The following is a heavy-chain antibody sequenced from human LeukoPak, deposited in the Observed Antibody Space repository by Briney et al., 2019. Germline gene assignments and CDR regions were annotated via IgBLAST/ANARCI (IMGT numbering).Heavy chain of an antibody. Sequence: SETLSLTCTHSGGSISSSSYYWGWIRQPPGKGLEWIGSIYYSGSTYYNPSLKSRVTISVDTSKNQFSLKLSSVTAADTAVYYCARHAYSSGCLDYWGQGTLVTVSS. D-gene: IGHD6-19*01. CDR2: IYYSGST. CDR3: ARHAYSSGCLDY. J-gene: IGHJ4*02. V-gene: IGHV4-39*01. CDR1: GGSISSSSYY.